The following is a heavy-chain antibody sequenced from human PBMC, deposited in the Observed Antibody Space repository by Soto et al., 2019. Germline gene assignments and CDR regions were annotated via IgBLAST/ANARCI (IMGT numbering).Heavy chain of an antibody. CDR3: ARGSRVKIPAASGRDYYYHGLDV. D-gene: IGHD6-25*01. J-gene: IGHJ6*02. CDR1: GGSFSGYY. CDR2: INHRGST. Sequence: QVQLQQWGAGLLKPSETLSLTCAVYGGSFSGYYWSWIRQPPGKGLEWIGEINHRGSTNYNPSLKRRVTIAVDTSKNQFSLKLNSVTAADTAVYYCARGSRVKIPAASGRDYYYHGLDVWGQGTAVNVSS. V-gene: IGHV4-34*01.